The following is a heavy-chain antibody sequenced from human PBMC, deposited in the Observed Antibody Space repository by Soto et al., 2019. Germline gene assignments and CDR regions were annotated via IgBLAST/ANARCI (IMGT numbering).Heavy chain of an antibody. V-gene: IGHV1-18*01. D-gene: IGHD3-3*01. CDR1: GYTFTDYG. Sequence: EASVKVSCKASGYTFTDYGITWVRQAPGQGLEWMGWIRSYNDNTNYAHKLQGRVTLTTDTSTTTTYMELRSLRSDDTAVYYCARCSRYDFWSDSTSPSYYSDYWGQGTLVTVSS. J-gene: IGHJ4*02. CDR2: IRSYNDNT. CDR3: ARCSRYDFWSDSTSPSYYSDY.